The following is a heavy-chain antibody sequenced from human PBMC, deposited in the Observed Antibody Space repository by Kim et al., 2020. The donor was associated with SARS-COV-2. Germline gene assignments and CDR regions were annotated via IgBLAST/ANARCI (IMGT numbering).Heavy chain of an antibody. V-gene: IGHV3-23*01. CDR2: GRGA. Sequence: GRGAYNSDSVNSRFTISRDNPQSRLYLERSSLRAEDTAVYYCAKLYGMDVWGQGTTVTVSS. J-gene: IGHJ6*02. CDR3: AKLYGMDV.